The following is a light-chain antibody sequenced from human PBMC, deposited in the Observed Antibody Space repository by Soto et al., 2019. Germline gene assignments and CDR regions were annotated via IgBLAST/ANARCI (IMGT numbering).Light chain of an antibody. CDR2: DAS. Sequence: DIQMTPSPSSLSASVVDRVTITCQASQDISNYLNWYQQKPGKAPKLLIYDASNLETGVPSRFSGSGSGTDFTFTISSLQPEDIATYYCQQYDNLPLTFGGGTRWIS. V-gene: IGKV1-33*01. CDR3: QQYDNLPLT. CDR1: QDISNY. J-gene: IGKJ4*01.